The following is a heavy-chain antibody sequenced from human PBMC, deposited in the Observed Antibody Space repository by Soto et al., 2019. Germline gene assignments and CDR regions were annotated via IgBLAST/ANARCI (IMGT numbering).Heavy chain of an antibody. CDR3: AHRVLRTVFGLVTTTAIYFDF. Sequence: QITLNESGPTQVKPRQTLTLTCTFSGFSLTTSGVGVGWIRQSPGKAPEWLALIYWDDDKRYSPSLKCRLTIPKHTSKNQAVLTMADLDPADTATYYCAHRVLRTVFGLVTTTAIYFDFWGQGTPVAVSS. J-gene: IGHJ4*02. D-gene: IGHD3-3*01. CDR1: GFSLTTSGVG. V-gene: IGHV2-5*02. CDR2: IYWDDDK.